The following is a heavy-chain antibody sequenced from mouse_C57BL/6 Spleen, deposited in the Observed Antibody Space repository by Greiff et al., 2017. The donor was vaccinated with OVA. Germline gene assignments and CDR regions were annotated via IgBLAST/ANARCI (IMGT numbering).Heavy chain of an antibody. J-gene: IGHJ4*01. V-gene: IGHV5-17*01. D-gene: IGHD2-3*01. CDR1: GFTFSDYG. Sequence: EVQLQESGGGLVKPGGSLKLSCAASGFTFSDYGMHWVRQAPEKGLEWVAYISSGSSTIYYADTVKGRFTISRDNAKNTLFLQMTSLRSEDTAMYYCARHGYYPYAMDYWGQGTSVTVSS. CDR2: ISSGSSTI. CDR3: ARHGYYPYAMDY.